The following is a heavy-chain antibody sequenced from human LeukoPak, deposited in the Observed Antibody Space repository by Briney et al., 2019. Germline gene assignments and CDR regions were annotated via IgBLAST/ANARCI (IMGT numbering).Heavy chain of an antibody. CDR2: INPNTGDT. Sequence: DSVKVSCKASGYTFTGHHLHWVRQAPGQGLEWMGWINPNTGDTKYAQNFQGRVIMTRDTSINTAYMEMSSLRSDDTAVFYCAREETLYFSAGSGYNTLDYWGQGTLVTVSS. V-gene: IGHV1-2*02. CDR1: GYTFTGHH. CDR3: AREETLYFSAGSGYNTLDY. J-gene: IGHJ4*02. D-gene: IGHD3-22*01.